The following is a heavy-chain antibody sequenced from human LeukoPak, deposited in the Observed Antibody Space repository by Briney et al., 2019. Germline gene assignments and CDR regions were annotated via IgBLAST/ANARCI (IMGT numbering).Heavy chain of an antibody. CDR1: GFTFSSYA. Sequence: PGGSLRLSCAASGFTFSSYAMHWVRQAPGKGLEWGAVIWYDGSNQQYAESVRGRFTVSRDNSKYMLYLQVNSLRAEDTGVYYCARGLYSSGWYGALYYYGMDVWGQGTTVTVSS. D-gene: IGHD6-19*01. J-gene: IGHJ6*02. CDR3: ARGLYSSGWYGALYYYGMDV. CDR2: IWYDGSNQ. V-gene: IGHV3-33*08.